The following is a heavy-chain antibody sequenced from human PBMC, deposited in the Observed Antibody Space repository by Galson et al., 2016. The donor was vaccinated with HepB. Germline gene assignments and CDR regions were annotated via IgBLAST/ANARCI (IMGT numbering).Heavy chain of an antibody. CDR3: ARRTALSDFDY. J-gene: IGHJ4*02. Sequence: QSGAEVKKPGESLKISCKASGYTFANYWIAWVRQMPGKGLEWMGIVYPGTSETKFRPSFQGQVTMSVDKSISTAYLQWGSLKASDTASYFCARRTALSDFDYWGQGTLVSVSS. V-gene: IGHV5-51*01. CDR2: VYPGTSET. CDR1: GYTFANYW. D-gene: IGHD6-25*01.